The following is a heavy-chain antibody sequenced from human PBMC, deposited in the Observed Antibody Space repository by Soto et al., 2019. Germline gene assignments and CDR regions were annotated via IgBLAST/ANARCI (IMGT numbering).Heavy chain of an antibody. CDR2: VNGDGSST. CDR3: ARVMANLPWYFDY. Sequence: PGGSLRLSCAASGYTFISYWMHWVRQAPGKGLVWVSRVNGDGSSTSYADPVKGRFTISRDNAKNTVHLQMDSLRAEDTAVYYCARVMANLPWYFDYWGQGTLVTASS. J-gene: IGHJ4*02. V-gene: IGHV3-74*01. D-gene: IGHD2-8*01. CDR1: GYTFISYW.